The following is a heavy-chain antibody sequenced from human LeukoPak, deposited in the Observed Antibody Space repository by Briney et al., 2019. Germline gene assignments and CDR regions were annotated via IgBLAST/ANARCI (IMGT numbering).Heavy chain of an antibody. Sequence: GGSLRLSCAASGFTFSSYWMHWVRQAPGKGLVWVPRINSDGSSTSYADSVKGRFTISRDNAKNTLYLQMNSLRAEDTAVYYCARRAYCGGDCSSGDYDDAFDIWGQGTMVTVSS. CDR2: INSDGSST. CDR3: ARRAYCGGDCSSGDYDDAFDI. V-gene: IGHV3-74*01. J-gene: IGHJ3*02. CDR1: GFTFSSYW. D-gene: IGHD2-21*02.